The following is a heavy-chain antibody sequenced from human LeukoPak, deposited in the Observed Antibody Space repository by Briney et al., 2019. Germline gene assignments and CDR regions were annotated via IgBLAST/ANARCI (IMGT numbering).Heavy chain of an antibody. J-gene: IGHJ4*02. CDR3: AKGDLSSSWGPDYDY. Sequence: PGGSLRLSCAASGFTFDDYAMHWVRQAPGRGLEWVSGISWNSGSIGYADSVKGRFTISRDNAKNSLYLQMNSLRAEDTALYYCAKGDLSSSWGPDYDYWGQGTLVTVSS. V-gene: IGHV3-9*01. D-gene: IGHD6-13*01. CDR2: ISWNSGSI. CDR1: GFTFDDYA.